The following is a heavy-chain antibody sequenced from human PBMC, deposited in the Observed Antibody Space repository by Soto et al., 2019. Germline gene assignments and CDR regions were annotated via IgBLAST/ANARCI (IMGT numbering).Heavy chain of an antibody. Sequence: SETLSLTCAVSGGSISSGGYSWSWIRQPPGKGLEWIGYIYHSGSTYYNPSLKSRVTISVDRSKNQFSLKLSSVTAADTAVYYCARTDYGTAYFDPWGQGSLVTVSS. V-gene: IGHV4-30-2*01. J-gene: IGHJ5*02. CDR2: IYHSGST. D-gene: IGHD3-10*01. CDR3: ARTDYGTAYFDP. CDR1: GGSISSGGYS.